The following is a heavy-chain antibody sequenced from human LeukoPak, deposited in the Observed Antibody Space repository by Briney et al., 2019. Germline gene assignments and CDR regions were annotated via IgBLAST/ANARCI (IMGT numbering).Heavy chain of an antibody. CDR3: ARGGGTVEKSNAFDI. Sequence: SGTLSLTCAVSGGSISSSNWWSWVRQPPGKGLEWIGEIYHSGTTNYNPSLKSRVFISVDKSKNQFSLKLNSVTAADTAIYYCARGGGTVEKSNAFDIWGQGTMVIVSS. J-gene: IGHJ3*02. CDR1: GGSISSSNW. CDR2: IYHSGTT. D-gene: IGHD4-23*01. V-gene: IGHV4-4*02.